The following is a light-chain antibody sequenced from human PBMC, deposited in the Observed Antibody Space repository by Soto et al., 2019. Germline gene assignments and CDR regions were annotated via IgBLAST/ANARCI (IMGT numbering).Light chain of an antibody. CDR2: GGS. CDR3: QQYGLSPRT. V-gene: IGKV3-20*01. CDR1: QSISVTY. Sequence: EMVLTQSPGTLSLSPGERATLSCRASQSISVTYLAWYQQKPGQAPRLLIYGGSSRATGIPDRFSGSGSGTDFTLTISRLEPEDFAVYYCQQYGLSPRTFGQGTKVDIK. J-gene: IGKJ1*01.